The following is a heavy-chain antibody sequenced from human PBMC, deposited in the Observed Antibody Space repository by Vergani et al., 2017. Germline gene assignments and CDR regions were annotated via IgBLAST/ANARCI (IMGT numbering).Heavy chain of an antibody. Sequence: EVQLLESGGGLVQPGGSLRLSCAASGFTFSTYAMTWVRQAPGKGLEWVSTISSDGGSTYYADSVKGRFTISRDNSKNTLSLQMNSLTAEDTAIYYCAAXQGTSAYYYGGFDYWGQGILVTVSS. D-gene: IGHD3-22*01. V-gene: IGHV3-23*01. J-gene: IGHJ4*02. CDR3: AAXQGTSAYYYGGFDY. CDR2: ISSDGGST. CDR1: GFTFSTYA.